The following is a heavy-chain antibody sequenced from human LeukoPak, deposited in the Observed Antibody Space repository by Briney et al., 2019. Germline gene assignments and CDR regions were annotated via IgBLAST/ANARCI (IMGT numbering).Heavy chain of an antibody. CDR2: MNSAGTTI. J-gene: IGHJ4*01. V-gene: IGHV3-74*03. Sequence: GGSLRLSCAASGFSLTGYWMHWVRQAAGKGPVWVARMNSAGTTIKYADSVRGRFTISRDNAGNALYLQTSSLRAEDTAIYYCIREIQVRASASLGYWGQGTLVTVSS. CDR3: IREIQVRASASLGY. D-gene: IGHD2-2*01. CDR1: GFSLTGYW.